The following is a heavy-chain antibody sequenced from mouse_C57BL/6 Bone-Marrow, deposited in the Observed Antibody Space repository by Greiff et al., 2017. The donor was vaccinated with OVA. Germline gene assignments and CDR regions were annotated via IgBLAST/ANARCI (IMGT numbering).Heavy chain of an antibody. CDR1: GFNIKDDY. Sequence: VHVKQSGAELVRPGASVKLSCTASGFNIKDDYMHWVKQRPEQGLEWIGWIDPENGDTEYASKFQGKATITADTSSNTAYLQLSSLTSEDTAVYYCTTMGKPLAYWGQGTLVTVSA. V-gene: IGHV14-4*01. J-gene: IGHJ3*01. CDR3: TTMGKPLAY. D-gene: IGHD2-1*01. CDR2: IDPENGDT.